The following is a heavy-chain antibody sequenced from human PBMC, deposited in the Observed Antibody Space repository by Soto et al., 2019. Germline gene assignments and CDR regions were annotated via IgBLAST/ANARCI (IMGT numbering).Heavy chain of an antibody. Sequence: QVQLVQSGAEVKKPGASVKVSCKASGYTFTSYDINWVRQATGQGLEWMGWMNPNSGNTGYAQKFQGRVTMTRNTSISTAYMELSSLRSEDTAVYYCARIVLIRGVITYYYGMDVWGQGTTVTVSS. D-gene: IGHD3-10*01. CDR2: MNPNSGNT. CDR1: GYTFTSYD. CDR3: ARIVLIRGVITYYYGMDV. V-gene: IGHV1-8*01. J-gene: IGHJ6*02.